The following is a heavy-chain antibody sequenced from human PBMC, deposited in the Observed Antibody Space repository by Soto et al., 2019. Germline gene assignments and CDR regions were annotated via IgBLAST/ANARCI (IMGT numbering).Heavy chain of an antibody. V-gene: IGHV5-51*01. CDR1: GYSFTSYW. Sequence: HGESLTISCKGSGYSFTSYWIGWVRQMPGKGLEWMGIIYPGDSDTRYSPSFQGQVTISADKSISTAYLQWSSLKASDTAMYYCARPREAGKYYYGVDVWGQGTTVTVSS. CDR3: ARPREAGKYYYGVDV. D-gene: IGHD6-19*01. CDR2: IYPGDSDT. J-gene: IGHJ6*02.